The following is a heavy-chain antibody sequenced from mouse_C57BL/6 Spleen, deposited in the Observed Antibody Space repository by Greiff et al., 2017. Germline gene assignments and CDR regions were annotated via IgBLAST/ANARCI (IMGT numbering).Heavy chain of an antibody. CDR1: GYTFTSYW. D-gene: IGHD4-1*01. J-gene: IGHJ2*01. Sequence: QVQLKQPGAELVKPGASVKLSCKASGYTFTSYWMQWVKQRPGQGLEWIGEIDPSDSYTNYNQKFKGKATLTVDTSSSTAYMQLSSLTSEDSAVYYCASKGLGLDYWGQGTTLTVSS. CDR3: ASKGLGLDY. V-gene: IGHV1-50*01. CDR2: IDPSDSYT.